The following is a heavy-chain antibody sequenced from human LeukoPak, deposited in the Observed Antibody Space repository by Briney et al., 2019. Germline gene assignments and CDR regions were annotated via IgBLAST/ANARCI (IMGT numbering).Heavy chain of an antibody. J-gene: IGHJ5*02. CDR1: GGSISSYY. Sequence: SETLSLTCTGSGGSISSYYWSWIRQPPGKGLEWIGYIYYSGSTNYNPSLKSRVTISVDTSKNQFSLKLSSVTAADTAVYYCARVKSRSEYYYGSGENNWFDPWGQGTLVTVSS. CDR3: ARVKSRSEYYYGSGENNWFDP. V-gene: IGHV4-59*01. D-gene: IGHD3-10*01. CDR2: IYYSGST.